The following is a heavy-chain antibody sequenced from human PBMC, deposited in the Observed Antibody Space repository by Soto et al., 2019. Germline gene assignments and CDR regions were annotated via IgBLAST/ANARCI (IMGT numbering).Heavy chain of an antibody. Sequence: GGPLSLSCEASGFAFSRYGMHWVSKEQGKGLEWVAVIWYDGSNKYYADSVKGRFTISRDNSKNTLYLQMNSLRAEDTAVYYCARDQAAAGTQAFDIWGQGTMVTVSS. CDR3: ARDQAAAGTQAFDI. CDR2: IWYDGSNK. CDR1: GFAFSRYG. V-gene: IGHV3-33*01. J-gene: IGHJ3*02. D-gene: IGHD6-13*01.